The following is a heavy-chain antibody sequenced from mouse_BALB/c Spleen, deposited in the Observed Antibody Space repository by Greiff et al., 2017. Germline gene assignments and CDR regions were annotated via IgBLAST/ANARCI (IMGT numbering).Heavy chain of an antibody. CDR1: GFSLTSYD. J-gene: IGHJ3*01. CDR2: IWTGGGT. D-gene: IGHD2-3*01. V-gene: IGHV2-9-2*01. Sequence: VQLQESGPGLVAPSQSLSITCTVSGFSLTSYDISWIRQPPGKGLEWLGVIWTGGGTNYNSAFMSRLSISKDNSKSQVFLKMNSLQTDDTAIYYCVRVDGYPAWFAYWGQGTLVTVSA. CDR3: VRVDGYPAWFAY.